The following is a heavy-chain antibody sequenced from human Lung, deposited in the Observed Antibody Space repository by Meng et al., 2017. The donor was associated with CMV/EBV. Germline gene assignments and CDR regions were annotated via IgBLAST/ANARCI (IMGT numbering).Heavy chain of an antibody. Sequence: SCTASGFIFGDYLMGWVRQAPGKGLEWVSYISSSGSTIYYADSVKGRFTISRDNAKNSLYLQMNSLRAEDTAVYYCARDFQDLAVFEYSSFDAFDIWXQETMVTVSS. D-gene: IGHD6-6*01. V-gene: IGHV3-48*03. J-gene: IGHJ3*02. CDR2: ISSSGSTI. CDR3: ARDFQDLAVFEYSSFDAFDI. CDR1: GFIFGDYL.